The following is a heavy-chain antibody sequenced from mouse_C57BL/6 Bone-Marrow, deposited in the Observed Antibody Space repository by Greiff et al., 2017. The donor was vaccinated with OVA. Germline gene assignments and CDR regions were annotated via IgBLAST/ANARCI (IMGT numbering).Heavy chain of an antibody. CDR3: ARGGTTAPFAY. D-gene: IGHD1-2*01. J-gene: IGHJ3*01. CDR2: INPYNGGT. Sequence: EVQLQQSGPVLVKPGASVKMSCKASGYTFTDYYMNWVKQSHGKSLEWIGVINPYNGGTSYNQKFKGKATLTVDKSSSTAYMELNSLTSEDSAVYYCARGGTTAPFAYWGQGTLVTVSA. V-gene: IGHV1-19*01. CDR1: GYTFTDYY.